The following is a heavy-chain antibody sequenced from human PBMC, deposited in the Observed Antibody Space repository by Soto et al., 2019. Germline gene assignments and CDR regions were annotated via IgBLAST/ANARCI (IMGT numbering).Heavy chain of an antibody. V-gene: IGHV4-4*02. Sequence: PSETLSLTCAVSGGSISSSNWWSWVRQPPGKGLEWIGEIYHSGSTNYNPSLKSRVTISVDKSKNQFSLKLSSVTAADTAVYYCARAHYYGSGSYSRWGQGTLVTVSS. J-gene: IGHJ4*02. D-gene: IGHD3-10*01. CDR1: GGSISSSNW. CDR2: IYHSGST. CDR3: ARAHYYGSGSYSR.